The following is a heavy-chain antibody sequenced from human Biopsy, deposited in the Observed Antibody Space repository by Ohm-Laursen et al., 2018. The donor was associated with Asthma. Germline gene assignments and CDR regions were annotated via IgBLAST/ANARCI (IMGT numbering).Heavy chain of an antibody. J-gene: IGHJ4*02. Sequence: ESLRISCKASGYTFSDSWIGWVRQMPGKGLEGMGIIFAANSETKYSPSFQGQVTISADMSISTAFLQWSSLKASDTAIYYCARFIDGTFFVDYWGQGTLVTVSS. V-gene: IGHV5-51*01. CDR3: ARFIDGTFFVDY. D-gene: IGHD1-7*01. CDR2: IFAANSET. CDR1: GYTFSDSW.